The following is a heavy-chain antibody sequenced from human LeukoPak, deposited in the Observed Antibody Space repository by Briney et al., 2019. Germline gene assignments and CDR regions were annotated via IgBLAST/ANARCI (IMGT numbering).Heavy chain of an antibody. CDR3: AKAAEATVTTGVDY. V-gene: IGHV3-30*18. J-gene: IGHJ4*02. Sequence: GGSLRLSCAASGFTFSSYGMHWVRQAPGKGLEWVAVISYDGSNKYYADSVKGRFTISRDNSKNTLYLQMNSLRAEDTAVYYCAKAAEATVTTGVDYWGQGTLVTVSS. CDR1: GFTFSSYG. D-gene: IGHD4-17*01. CDR2: ISYDGSNK.